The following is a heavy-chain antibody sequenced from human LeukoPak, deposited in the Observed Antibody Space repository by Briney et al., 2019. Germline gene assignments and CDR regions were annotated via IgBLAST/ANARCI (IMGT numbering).Heavy chain of an antibody. V-gene: IGHV1-24*01. CDR3: ARLITESYYYDSSGSDY. Sequence: ASVKVSCKVSGYTLTELSMHWVRQAPGKGLEWMGGFDPEDGETIYAQKFQGRVTMTEDTSTDTAYMELSRLRSDDTAVYYCARLITESYYYDSSGSDYWGQGTLVTVSS. J-gene: IGHJ4*02. D-gene: IGHD3-22*01. CDR2: FDPEDGET. CDR1: GYTLTELS.